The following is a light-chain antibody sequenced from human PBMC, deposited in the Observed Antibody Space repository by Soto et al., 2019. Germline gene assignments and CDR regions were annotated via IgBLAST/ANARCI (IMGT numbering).Light chain of an antibody. CDR3: HQYGRSPYT. J-gene: IGKJ5*01. CDR2: GAS. V-gene: IGKV3-20*01. CDR1: QSVSSSY. Sequence: EIRLAQSPGTLSLSPGERATLSCSASQSVSSSYLAWYQQKPGQAPRILIYGASSRATGIPDRFSGSGSGTDFTITIDRLEPEDGEVHDSHQYGRSPYTFGQGTRLEIK.